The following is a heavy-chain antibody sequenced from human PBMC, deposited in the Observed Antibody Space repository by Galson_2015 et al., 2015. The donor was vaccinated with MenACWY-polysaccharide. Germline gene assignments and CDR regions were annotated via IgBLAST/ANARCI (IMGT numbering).Heavy chain of an antibody. CDR1: GFTFPSYA. V-gene: IGHV3-30-3*01. CDR2: ISYDGSNK. D-gene: IGHD3-22*01. CDR3: ARDYCDRSRCYGMDV. J-gene: IGHJ6*02. Sequence: SLRLSCAASGFTFPSYAMHWVRQAPGKGLEWVTVISYDGSNKYYADSVKGRFTISRDNSKNTLYLQMDSLRAEDTAVYYCARDYCDRSRCYGMDVWGQGTTVTVSS.